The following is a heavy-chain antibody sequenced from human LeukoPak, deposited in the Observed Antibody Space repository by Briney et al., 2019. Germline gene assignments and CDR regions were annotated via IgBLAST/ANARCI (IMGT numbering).Heavy chain of an antibody. J-gene: IGHJ4*02. D-gene: IGHD6-19*01. CDR1: GGSISSYY. V-gene: IGHV4-59*01. CDR2: IYYSGST. Sequence: PSETLSLTCTVSGGSISSYYWSWIRQPPGKGLEWIGYIYYSGSTNYNPSLKSRVTMSVDTSKNQFSLKLSSVTAADTAVYYCARGTSLGSSGWRFDYWGQGTLVTVSS. CDR3: ARGTSLGSSGWRFDY.